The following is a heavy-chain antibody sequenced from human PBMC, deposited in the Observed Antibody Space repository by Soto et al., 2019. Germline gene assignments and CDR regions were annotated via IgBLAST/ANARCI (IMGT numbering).Heavy chain of an antibody. CDR3: ARDMVRGVLYYYYGMDV. CDR2: IIPIFGTA. J-gene: IGHJ6*02. V-gene: IGHV1-69*06. D-gene: IGHD3-10*01. Sequence: ASVKVSCKASGGTFSSYAISWVRQAPGQGLEWMGGIIPIFGTANYAQKFQGRVTITADKSTSTAYMELSSLRSEDTAVYYCARDMVRGVLYYYYGMDVWGQRTTVTVSS. CDR1: GGTFSSYA.